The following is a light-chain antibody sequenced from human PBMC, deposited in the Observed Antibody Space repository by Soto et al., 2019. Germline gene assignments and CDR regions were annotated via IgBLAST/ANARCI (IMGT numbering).Light chain of an antibody. CDR3: SLYSMITADV. CDR1: SSDVGGYKY. Sequence: QSVLTQPASVSGSPGQSITISCTGTSSDVGGYKYVSWHQLHPGKAPKLIIYEVSNRPSGVSNRFSGSKSGNTASLTTSALLAVDEADYYCSLYSMITADVFGSGTKGTVL. J-gene: IGLJ1*01. V-gene: IGLV2-14*01. CDR2: EVS.